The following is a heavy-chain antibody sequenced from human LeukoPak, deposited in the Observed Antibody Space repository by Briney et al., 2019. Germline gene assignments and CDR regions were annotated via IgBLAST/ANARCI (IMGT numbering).Heavy chain of an antibody. J-gene: IGHJ4*02. D-gene: IGHD5-24*01. CDR2: INHSGST. CDR3: ARGEGARDGYNYEGPFYFDY. CDR1: GGSISSYY. Sequence: SETLSLTCTVSGGSISSYYWSWIRQPPGKGLEWIGKINHSGSTNYSPSLKSRVTISIDTSKNQFSLKLNSMTAADTAVYYCARGEGARDGYNYEGPFYFDYWGQGTLVTVSS. V-gene: IGHV4-34*01.